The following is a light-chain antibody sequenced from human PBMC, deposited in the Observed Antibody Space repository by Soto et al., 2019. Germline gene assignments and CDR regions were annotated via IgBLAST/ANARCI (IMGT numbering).Light chain of an antibody. CDR1: QSISTF. V-gene: IGKV3-11*01. CDR3: QHRSGWWT. Sequence: IVLTQSPATLSLSPGHRATLSCRASQSISTFLAWYQHKPGQAPRLLIYDASSRAAGVPSRFRGSGSGADFSLTIVSLEPDDSAMYYCQHRSGWWTFGQGTKVEVQ. J-gene: IGKJ1*01. CDR2: DAS.